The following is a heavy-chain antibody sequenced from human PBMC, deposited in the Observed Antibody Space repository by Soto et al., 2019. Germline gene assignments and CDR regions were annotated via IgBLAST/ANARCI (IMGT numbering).Heavy chain of an antibody. V-gene: IGHV4-59*08. J-gene: IGHJ6*02. D-gene: IGHD3-10*01. Sequence: QVQLQESGPGLVKPSETLSLSCTVSGGSISSYYWSWFRQSPGKRMEWIGYVHHSWGSSYNPSLQSRVAIPLDTSKSQFALKVTAVTATDTAVYSCARQGFGPLHGLVDVWGQGTTVTVSS. CDR3: ARQGFGPLHGLVDV. CDR1: GGSISSYY. CDR2: VHHSWGS.